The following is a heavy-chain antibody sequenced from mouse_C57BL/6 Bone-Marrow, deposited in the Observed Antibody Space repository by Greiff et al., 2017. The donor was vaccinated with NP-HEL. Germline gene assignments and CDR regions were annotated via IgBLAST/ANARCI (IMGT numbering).Heavy chain of an antibody. J-gene: IGHJ3*01. CDR3: ARGRVYDGYYRGFAY. CDR1: GYTFTDYN. CDR2: INPNNGGT. D-gene: IGHD2-3*01. Sequence: VQLQQSGPELVKPGASVKMSCKASGYTFTDYNMHWVKQSHGKSLEWIGYINPNNGGTSYNQKFKGKATLTVNKSSSTAYMELRSLTSEDSAVYYCARGRVYDGYYRGFAYWGQGTLVTVSA. V-gene: IGHV1-22*01.